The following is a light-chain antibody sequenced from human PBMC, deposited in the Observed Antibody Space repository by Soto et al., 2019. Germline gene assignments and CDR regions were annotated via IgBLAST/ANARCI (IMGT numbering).Light chain of an antibody. Sequence: DFVMTQSPDSLAVSLGERATINCKSSRTVFYSSNNKNFLAWYQQKPGQPPKLLIYWASTRESGVPDRFSGSGSGTDFTLTSSSLQAEDVAVYYCQQYYSTPGTFGQGTKLEIK. V-gene: IGKV4-1*01. CDR1: RTVFYSSNNKNF. J-gene: IGKJ2*02. CDR3: QQYYSTPGT. CDR2: WAS.